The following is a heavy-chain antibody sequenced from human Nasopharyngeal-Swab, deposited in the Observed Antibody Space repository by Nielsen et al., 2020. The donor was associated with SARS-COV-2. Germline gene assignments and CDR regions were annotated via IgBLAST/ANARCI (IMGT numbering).Heavy chain of an antibody. D-gene: IGHD1-26*01. V-gene: IGHV3-11*01. J-gene: IGHJ4*02. CDR1: GFTLSDYY. CDR2: ISSSGSTI. Sequence: GESLKISCVASGFTLSDYYMSWIRQAPGKGLEWVSYISSSGSTIYYADSVKGRFTISRDNAKNSLYLQMNSLRAEDTAVYYCAREVFRDSGSYRRAPYFDYWGQGTLVTVSS. CDR3: AREVFRDSGSYRRAPYFDY.